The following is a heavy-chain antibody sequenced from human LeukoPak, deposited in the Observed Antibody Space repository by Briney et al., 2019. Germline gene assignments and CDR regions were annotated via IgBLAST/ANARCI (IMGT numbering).Heavy chain of an antibody. J-gene: IGHJ4*02. CDR2: IYYSGST. Sequence: PSETLSLTCSVSGGSMNSYYWSWIRQSPGKGLEWIGYIYYSGSTNYNPSLKSRVTISVDTSKNQFSLKLSSVTAADTAVYYCARHVWLQPFDYWGQGTLVTISS. V-gene: IGHV4-59*08. CDR3: ARHVWLQPFDY. D-gene: IGHD3-9*01. CDR1: GGSMNSYY.